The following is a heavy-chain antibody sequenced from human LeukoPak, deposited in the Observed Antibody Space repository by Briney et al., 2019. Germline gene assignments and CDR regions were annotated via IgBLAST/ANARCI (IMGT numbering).Heavy chain of an antibody. V-gene: IGHV1-2*02. CDR2: INPNSGGT. J-gene: IGHJ6*03. CDR1: GYTFTGYY. D-gene: IGHD2-2*02. Sequence: ASVKVSCKASGYTFTGYYMHWVRRAPGQGLEWMGWINPNSGGTNYAQKFQGRVTMTRDTSISTAYMELSRLRSDDTAVYYCARGPPVYCSSTSCYRVGYYYYMDVWGKGTTVAVSS. CDR3: ARGPPVYCSSTSCYRVGYYYYMDV.